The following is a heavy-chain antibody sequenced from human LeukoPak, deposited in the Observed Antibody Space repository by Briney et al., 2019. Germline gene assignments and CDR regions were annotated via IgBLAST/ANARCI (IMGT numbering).Heavy chain of an antibody. CDR2: IYHSGST. Sequence: SGTLSLTCAVSGGSISSSNWWSWVRQPPGEGLEWIGEIYHSGSTNYNPSLKSRVTISVDKSKNQFSLKLSSVTAADTAVYYCARSRCSGGSCHSNYYYYCYMGVWGKGTTVTVSS. CDR1: GGSISSSNW. J-gene: IGHJ6*03. CDR3: ARSRCSGGSCHSNYYYYCYMGV. V-gene: IGHV4-4*02. D-gene: IGHD2-15*01.